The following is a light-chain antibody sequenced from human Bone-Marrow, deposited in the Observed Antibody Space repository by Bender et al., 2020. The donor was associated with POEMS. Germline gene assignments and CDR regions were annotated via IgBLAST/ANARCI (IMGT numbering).Light chain of an antibody. CDR1: SSDVGRYDH. V-gene: IGLV2-14*03. J-gene: IGLJ3*02. CDR2: DVS. CDR3: ASYTTSGNTMV. Sequence: QSALTQPASVSGSPGQSITVSCTGTSSDVGRYDHVSWYQHHPGKAPKLIIYDVSNRPSGVSNRFSGSKSGYTASRTISGLQAEDEGDYYCASYTTSGNTMVFGGGTKLTVL.